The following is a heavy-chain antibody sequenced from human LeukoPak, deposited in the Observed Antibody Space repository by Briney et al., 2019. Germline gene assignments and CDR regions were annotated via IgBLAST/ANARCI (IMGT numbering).Heavy chain of an antibody. CDR3: ARGQWLRLPNY. Sequence: PSESLSLTCTVSGGSISNYYWSWIRQSPGKGLEWIGYIYNSGSTNYNSSLKSRVTISVDTSKNQFSRKLSSVTATDTAVYYCARGQWLRLPNYWGQGTLVTVSS. CDR1: GGSISNYY. CDR2: IYNSGST. D-gene: IGHD5-12*01. J-gene: IGHJ4*02. V-gene: IGHV4-59*01.